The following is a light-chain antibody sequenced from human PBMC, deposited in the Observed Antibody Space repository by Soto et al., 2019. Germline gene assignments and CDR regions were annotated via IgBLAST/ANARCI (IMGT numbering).Light chain of an antibody. CDR1: SSDVGNYNY. J-gene: IGLJ1*01. V-gene: IGLV2-14*03. CDR2: DVS. CDR3: NSYTSSSTYV. Sequence: QSALTQPASVSGSPGQSIAISCTGTSSDVGNYNYVSWYQQHPGKAPKLMIYDVSNRPSGVSNRFSGSKSGNTASLTISGLQPEDDADYYCNSYTSSSTYVFGTGTKVTVL.